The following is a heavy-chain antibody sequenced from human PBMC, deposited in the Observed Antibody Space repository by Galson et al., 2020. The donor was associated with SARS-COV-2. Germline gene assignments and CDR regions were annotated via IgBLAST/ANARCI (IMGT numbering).Heavy chain of an antibody. J-gene: IGHJ4*02. D-gene: IGHD5-12*01. CDR1: GYTFTNYG. CDR3: ARGGYSGYDPFDY. Sequence: GESLKISCKASGYTFTNYGINWVRQAPGQGLEWMGWISGYNGNTNYAQMLQGRVTVTTDTSTSTAYMELRSLRSDDTAVYYCARGGYSGYDPFDYWGQGTLVTVSS. V-gene: IGHV1-18*01. CDR2: ISGYNGNT.